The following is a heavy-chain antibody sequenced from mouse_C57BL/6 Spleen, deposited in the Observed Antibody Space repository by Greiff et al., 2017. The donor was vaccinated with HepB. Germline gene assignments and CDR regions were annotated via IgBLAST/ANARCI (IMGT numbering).Heavy chain of an antibody. CDR3: ARGNSLSMDY. CDR1: GYTFTDYY. J-gene: IGHJ4*01. Sequence: EVQLQQSGPELVKPGASVKISCKASGYTFTDYYMNWVKQSHGKSLEWIGDINPNNGGTSYNQKFKGKATLTVDKSSSTAYMELRSLTSEDSAVYYCARGNSLSMDYWGQGTSVTVSS. V-gene: IGHV1-26*01. CDR2: INPNNGGT.